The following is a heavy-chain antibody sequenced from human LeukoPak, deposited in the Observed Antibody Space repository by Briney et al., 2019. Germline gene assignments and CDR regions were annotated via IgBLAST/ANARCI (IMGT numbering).Heavy chain of an antibody. CDR2: IKHSGST. V-gene: IGHV4-34*01. Sequence: SETLSLTCAVYGGSFSGYYWSWIRQPPGKGLEWIGEIKHSGSTNYNPSLKSRVTISVDQAKNQFSLKLSSGTAADTAVYYCARGTSGYYDSSGYSSWGQGTLITVSS. D-gene: IGHD3-22*01. CDR1: GGSFSGYY. CDR3: ARGTSGYYDSSGYSS. J-gene: IGHJ4*02.